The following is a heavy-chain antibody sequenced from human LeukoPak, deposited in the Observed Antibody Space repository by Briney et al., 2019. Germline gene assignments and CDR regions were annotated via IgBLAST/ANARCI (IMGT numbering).Heavy chain of an antibody. CDR3: ARVEAGDYGYYYYYMDV. V-gene: IGHV4-31*03. D-gene: IGHD4-17*01. CDR1: GGSISSGGYY. CDR2: IYYSGST. Sequence: SQTLSLTCTVSGGSISSGGYYWSWIRQHPGKGLEWIGYIYYSGSTYYNPSLKSRVTISVDTSKNQFSPKLSSVTAADTAVYYCARVEAGDYGYYYYYMDVWGKGTTVTVSS. J-gene: IGHJ6*03.